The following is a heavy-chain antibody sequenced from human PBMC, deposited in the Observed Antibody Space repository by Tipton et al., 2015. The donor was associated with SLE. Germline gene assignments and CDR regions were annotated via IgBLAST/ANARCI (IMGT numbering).Heavy chain of an antibody. J-gene: IGHJ3*02. V-gene: IGHV4-59*11. Sequence: TLSLTCTVSGASMNTHYWSWIRQLPRKGLEWIGSIDYSGNTNYNPSLKSRVTISQDTSKNQFSLKLSSVTAADTAVYYCARVGSSFGFDIWGQGTMVTVSS. CDR1: GASMNTHY. CDR2: IDYSGNT. CDR3: ARVGSSFGFDI. D-gene: IGHD6-13*01.